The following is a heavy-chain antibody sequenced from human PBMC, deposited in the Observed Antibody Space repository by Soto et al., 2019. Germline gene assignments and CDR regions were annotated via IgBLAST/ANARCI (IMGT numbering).Heavy chain of an antibody. Sequence: SETLSLTCTFSVVSISSYYWSCIRQPPGKGLEWIGFIYDNRTFNYNPSLKSRVTISVDTSKHQFSLKLSSVTAADTAVYYCARVQIGYSSSHYFEFWGQGALVTVSS. CDR2: IYDNRTF. V-gene: IGHV4-59*01. J-gene: IGHJ4*02. D-gene: IGHD6-6*01. CDR1: VVSISSYY. CDR3: ARVQIGYSSSHYFEF.